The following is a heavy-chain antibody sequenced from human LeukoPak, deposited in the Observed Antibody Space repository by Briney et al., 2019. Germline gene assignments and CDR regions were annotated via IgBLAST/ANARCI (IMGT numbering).Heavy chain of an antibody. CDR2: ISYDGSDK. J-gene: IGHJ4*02. D-gene: IGHD1-20*01. V-gene: IGHV3-30*18. CDR1: GFTFSSSV. Sequence: GRSLRLSCAASGFTFSSSVMHWVHRAPGKGLEWVAVISYDGSDKYYADSVKGRFTISRDNSKNTLYVQMNSLRAEDTAVYYCAKDRGGITWLFDYWGQGTLVTVSS. CDR3: AKDRGGITWLFDY.